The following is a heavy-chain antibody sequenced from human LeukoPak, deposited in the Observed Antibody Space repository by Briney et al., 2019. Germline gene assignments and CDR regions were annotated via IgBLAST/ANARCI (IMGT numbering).Heavy chain of an antibody. Sequence: SETLSLTCTVSGGSISSYYWSWIRQPPGKGLEWIGYIYYSGSTNYNPSLKSRVTVSVDTSKNQFSLKLSSVTAADTAVYYCARNPSAAWLLPLGPDYWGQGTLVTVSS. CDR1: GGSISSYY. D-gene: IGHD3-22*01. CDR3: ARNPSAAWLLPLGPDY. J-gene: IGHJ4*02. V-gene: IGHV4-59*01. CDR2: IYYSGST.